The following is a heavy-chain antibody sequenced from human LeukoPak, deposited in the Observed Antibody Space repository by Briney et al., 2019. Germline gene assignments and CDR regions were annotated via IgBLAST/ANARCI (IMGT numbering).Heavy chain of an antibody. CDR1: GFTFSSYW. J-gene: IGHJ4*02. CDR3: VRAGGSSWSNF. Sequence: GGSLRLSCAASGFTFSSYWMSWVRQSPGKGLEWVANINQDGSENHYVDSVKGRFTISRDNAKNSVFVQMNGLRVEDTAVYYCVRAGGSSWSNFWGQGTLVTVSS. V-gene: IGHV3-7*01. D-gene: IGHD6-13*01. CDR2: INQDGSEN.